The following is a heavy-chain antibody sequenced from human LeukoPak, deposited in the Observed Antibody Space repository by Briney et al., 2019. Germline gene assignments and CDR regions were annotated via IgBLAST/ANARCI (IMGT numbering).Heavy chain of an antibody. J-gene: IGHJ5*01. V-gene: IGHV3-21*01. Sequence: NPGGSLRLSCAASGFSVSEYTLNWVRQAPGKGLEWLSSISRSQTYTYYAESIKGRFTISKDHAKNSLYLQMNSLRGEDTGVYYCARAQVGYNWFDPWGQGTLVTVSS. CDR3: ARAQVGYNWFDP. CDR1: GFSVSEYT. CDR2: ISRSQTYT. D-gene: IGHD1-26*01.